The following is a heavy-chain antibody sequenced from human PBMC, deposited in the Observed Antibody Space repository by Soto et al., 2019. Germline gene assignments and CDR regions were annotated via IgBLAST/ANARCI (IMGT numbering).Heavy chain of an antibody. J-gene: IGHJ4*02. Sequence: PGGSLRLSCAASGFTFSSYSMNWVRQAPGKGLGWVSSISSSSSYIYYADSVKGRFTISRDNAKNSLYLQMNSLRAEDTAVYYCARDSKKYYDSSVDYWGQGTLVTVSS. V-gene: IGHV3-21*01. CDR2: ISSSSSYI. CDR3: ARDSKKYYDSSVDY. D-gene: IGHD3-22*01. CDR1: GFTFSSYS.